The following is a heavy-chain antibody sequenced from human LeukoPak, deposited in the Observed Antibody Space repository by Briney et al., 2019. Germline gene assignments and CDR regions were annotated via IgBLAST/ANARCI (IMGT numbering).Heavy chain of an antibody. D-gene: IGHD1-20*01. CDR3: AKDLGFITVTGTFDY. J-gene: IGHJ4*02. V-gene: IGHV3-30-3*01. CDR1: GFTFSSYA. Sequence: GGSLRLSCAASGFTFSSYAMHWVRQAPGKGLEWVAVISYDGSNKYYADSVKGRFTISRDNSKNTLYLQMNSLRAEDTAVYYCAKDLGFITVTGTFDYWGQGTLVTVSS. CDR2: ISYDGSNK.